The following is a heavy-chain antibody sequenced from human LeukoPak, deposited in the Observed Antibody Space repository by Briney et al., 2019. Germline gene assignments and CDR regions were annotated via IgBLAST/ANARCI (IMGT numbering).Heavy chain of an antibody. Sequence: SETLSLTCAVYGGSFSGYYWSWIRQPPGKGLEWIGEINHSGSTNYNPSLKSRVTISVDTSKNQFSLKLSSVTAADTAVYYCASSNWAWVVVAWGQGTLVTVSA. CDR2: INHSGST. V-gene: IGHV4-34*01. CDR3: ASSNWAWVVVA. CDR1: GGSFSGYY. D-gene: IGHD2-21*01. J-gene: IGHJ4*02.